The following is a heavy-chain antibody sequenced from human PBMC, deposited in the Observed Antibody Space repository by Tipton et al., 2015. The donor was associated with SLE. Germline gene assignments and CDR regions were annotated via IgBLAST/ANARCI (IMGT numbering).Heavy chain of an antibody. D-gene: IGHD3-16*01. Sequence: TLSLTCVVSGGSISSDNWWSWVRQPPGKGLEWIGKINHIGNTNYNPSLKSRVTISLDTSKNQFSLKLRSVTAADTAVYFCARGIMGDHDYWGQGTQVTVSS. CDR1: GGSISSDNW. CDR3: ARGIMGDHDY. V-gene: IGHV4-4*01. CDR2: INHIGNT. J-gene: IGHJ4*02.